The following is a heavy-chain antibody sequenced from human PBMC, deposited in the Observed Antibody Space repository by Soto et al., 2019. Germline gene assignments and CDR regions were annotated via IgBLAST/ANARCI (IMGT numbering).Heavy chain of an antibody. CDR3: ARAYYYDSSGYYPYYYYYYGMDV. Sequence: PSETLSLTCTVSGGSISSYYWSWIRQPPGKGLEWIGYIYYSGSTNYNPSLKSRVTISVDTSKNQFSLKLSSVTAADTAVYYCARAYYYDSSGYYPYYYYYYGMDVWGQGTTVTVSS. CDR1: GGSISSYY. D-gene: IGHD3-22*01. J-gene: IGHJ6*02. V-gene: IGHV4-59*01. CDR2: IYYSGST.